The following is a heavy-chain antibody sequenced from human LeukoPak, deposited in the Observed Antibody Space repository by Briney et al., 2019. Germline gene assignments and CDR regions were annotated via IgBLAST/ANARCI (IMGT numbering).Heavy chain of an antibody. CDR1: GPTLSSYY. J-gene: IGHJ4*02. CDR3: ASSSGYGTFDY. V-gene: IGHV4-4*07. D-gene: IGHD3-22*01. Sequence: SETLSLTCTVSGPTLSSYYCRWIRQPAGKGLEWIGRIYTSGSTNYNPSLKSRVTMSVDTSKNQFSLKLSSVTAADTAVYYCASSSGYGTFDYWGQGTLVTVSS. CDR2: IYTSGST.